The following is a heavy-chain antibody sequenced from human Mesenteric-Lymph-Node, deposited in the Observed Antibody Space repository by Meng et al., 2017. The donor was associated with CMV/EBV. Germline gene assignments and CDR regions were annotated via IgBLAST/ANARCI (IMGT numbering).Heavy chain of an antibody. V-gene: IGHV4-61*01. D-gene: IGHD3-16*02. CDR1: GSASSGSYY. Sequence: GSASSGSYYWSCSRQPPGKGLGWFGYVCDSESANYTPSLKSRVTISVDTSKNQFSLNLSSVTAADTAVYYCAREPGEVWGSYRYLDYWGQGTLVTVSS. J-gene: IGHJ4*02. CDR3: AREPGEVWGSYRYLDY. CDR2: VCDSESA.